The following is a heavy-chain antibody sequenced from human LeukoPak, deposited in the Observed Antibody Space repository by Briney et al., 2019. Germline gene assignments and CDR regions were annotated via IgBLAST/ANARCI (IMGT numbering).Heavy chain of an antibody. D-gene: IGHD3-10*01. CDR2: ISSGSSYI. CDR1: GFTFSSYS. J-gene: IGHJ5*02. V-gene: IGHV3-21*01. Sequence: GGSLRLSCAASGFTFSSYSMNWVRQAPGKGLEWVSSISSGSSYIYYADSVKGRFTISRDNAKNSLYLQMNSLRAEDTAVYYCARAGNYYGRHANWFDPWGQGTLVTVSS. CDR3: ARAGNYYGRHANWFDP.